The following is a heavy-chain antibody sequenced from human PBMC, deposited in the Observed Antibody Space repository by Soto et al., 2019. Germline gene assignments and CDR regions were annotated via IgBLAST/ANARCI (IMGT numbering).Heavy chain of an antibody. CDR2: ISYDGSNK. CDR3: AKASFRCSSTSCSPFDY. CDR1: GFTFSSYA. D-gene: IGHD2-2*01. Sequence: GGSLRLSCVASGFTFSSYAMHWVRQAPGKGLEWVAVISYDGSNKYYADSVKGRFTISRDNSKNTLYLQMNSLRAEDTAVYYCAKASFRCSSTSCSPFDYWGQGTLVTVSS. V-gene: IGHV3-30-3*01. J-gene: IGHJ4*02.